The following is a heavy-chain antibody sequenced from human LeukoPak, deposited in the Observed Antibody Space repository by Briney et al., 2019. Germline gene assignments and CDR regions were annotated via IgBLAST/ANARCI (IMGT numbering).Heavy chain of an antibody. J-gene: IGHJ6*03. V-gene: IGHV3-48*01. CDR3: ARGLGAGWGYLAFPQVIAARPPGGVGGGGYCYYYYMDV. Sequence: GGSLRLSCAASGFTFSSYSMNWVRQAPGKGLEWVSYISSSSSTIYYADSVKGRFTISRDNAKNSLYLQMNSLRAEDTAVYYWARGLGAGWGYLAFPQVIAARPPGGVGGGGYCYYYYMDVWGKGTTVTVSS. CDR1: GFTFSSYS. D-gene: IGHD6-6*01. CDR2: ISSSSSTI.